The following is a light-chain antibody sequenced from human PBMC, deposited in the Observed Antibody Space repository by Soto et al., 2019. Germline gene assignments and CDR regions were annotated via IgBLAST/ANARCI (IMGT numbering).Light chain of an antibody. CDR2: DVS. CDR1: SSDVGGYNY. V-gene: IGLV2-14*01. J-gene: IGLJ1*01. CDR3: RSYTSSSLYV. Sequence: QSALTQPASVSGSPGQSITISCTETSSDVGGYNYVSWYQQHPGKAPKLMIYDVSNRPSGVSNRFSGSKSGNTASLTISGLQAEDEAYYYCRSYTSSSLYVFGTGTKLTVL.